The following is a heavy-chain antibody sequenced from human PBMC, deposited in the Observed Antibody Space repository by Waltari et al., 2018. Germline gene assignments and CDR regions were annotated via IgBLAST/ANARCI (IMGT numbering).Heavy chain of an antibody. CDR3: ARARGPGRGYYYYYYMDV. J-gene: IGHJ6*03. CDR1: GGSISSGSYY. V-gene: IGHV4-61*02. Sequence: QVQLQESGPGLVKPSQTLSLTCTVSGGSISSGSYYWSWIRQPAGTGLEWIGRIYTSGSTNYNPSLKSRVTISVDTSKNQFSLKLSSVTAADTAVYYCARARGPGRGYYYYYYMDVWGKGTTVTVSS. CDR2: IYTSGST. D-gene: IGHD3-10*01.